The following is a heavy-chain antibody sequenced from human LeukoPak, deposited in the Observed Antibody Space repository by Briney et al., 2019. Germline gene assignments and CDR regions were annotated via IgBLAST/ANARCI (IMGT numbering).Heavy chain of an antibody. CDR1: GFTFSSYA. Sequence: PGGSLRLSCAASGFTFSSYAMSWVRQAPGKGLEWVSAISGSGGSTYYADSVKGRFTTSRDNSKNTLYLQMNSLRAEDTAVYYCAKDRLEYYDFWSGYSHDAFDIWGQGTMVTVSS. D-gene: IGHD3-3*01. CDR3: AKDRLEYYDFWSGYSHDAFDI. J-gene: IGHJ3*02. CDR2: ISGSGGST. V-gene: IGHV3-23*01.